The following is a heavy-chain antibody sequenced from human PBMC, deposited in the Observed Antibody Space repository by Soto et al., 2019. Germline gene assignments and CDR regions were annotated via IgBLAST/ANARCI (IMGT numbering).Heavy chain of an antibody. V-gene: IGHV6-1*01. CDR2: TYYRSRWHH. Sequence: QVYLQQSGPGLVKPSQTLSLTCAISGDSVSSSTAAWNWIRSSPSRGLEWLGRTYYRSRWHHDYAVSLKSRITVNPDTSSNKFSLQLNFVTPDDTAVYYCASGVARSGFDFWGQGTLVTVSS. CDR3: ASGVARSGFDF. J-gene: IGHJ4*02. CDR1: GDSVSSSTAA. D-gene: IGHD6-19*01.